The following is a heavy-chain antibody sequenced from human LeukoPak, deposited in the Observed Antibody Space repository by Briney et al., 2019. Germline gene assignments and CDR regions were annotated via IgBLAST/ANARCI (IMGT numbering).Heavy chain of an antibody. Sequence: GGSLRLSCAASGFTFSAYTMAWVRQAPGRGLEWVSSISAVSNYIYYADSVKGRFTISRDNAEDSLYLQMNSLKAEDTAVYYCAKGGVWFGEFKSYYLDYWGQGTLVTVSS. CDR3: AKGGVWFGEFKSYYLDY. CDR2: ISAVSNYI. J-gene: IGHJ4*02. CDR1: GFTFSAYT. D-gene: IGHD3-10*01. V-gene: IGHV3-21*01.